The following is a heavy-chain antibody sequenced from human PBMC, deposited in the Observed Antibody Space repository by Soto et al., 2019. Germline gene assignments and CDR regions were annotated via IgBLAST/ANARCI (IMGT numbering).Heavy chain of an antibody. J-gene: IGHJ4*02. CDR2: ISSSSSYI. D-gene: IGHD3-22*01. V-gene: IGHV3-21*01. Sequence: GGSLRLSCAASGFTFSSYSMNWVRQAPGKGLEWVSSISSSSSYIYYADSVKGRFTISRDNAKNSLYLQMNSLRAEDTAVYYCARDITHGYSPYFDYWGQGTLVTVSS. CDR3: ARDITHGYSPYFDY. CDR1: GFTFSSYS.